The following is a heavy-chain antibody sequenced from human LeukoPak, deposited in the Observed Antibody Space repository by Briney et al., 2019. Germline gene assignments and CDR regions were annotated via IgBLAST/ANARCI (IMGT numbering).Heavy chain of an antibody. CDR1: GFTFSGYV. J-gene: IGHJ4*02. D-gene: IGHD3-22*01. V-gene: IGHV3-33*01. CDR3: ARCCFYESSAYCPLDY. CDR2: IWYDGSNK. Sequence: PGGSLRLSCVASGFTFSGYVMHWVRQAPGKGLEWVAVIWYDGSNKDYADSVKGRFTISRDNSKNTLYLQMNSLRVEDTAVYYCARCCFYESSAYCPLDYWGQGALVTVSS.